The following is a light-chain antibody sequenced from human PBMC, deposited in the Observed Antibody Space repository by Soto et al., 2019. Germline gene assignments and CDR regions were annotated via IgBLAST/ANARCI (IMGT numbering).Light chain of an antibody. CDR3: QQHYNTPHI. CDR1: QSVLYSSNNKNY. J-gene: IGKJ2*01. CDR2: WAS. V-gene: IGKV4-1*01. Sequence: DIVMTQSPDSLAVSLGERATINCKSSQSVLYSSNNKNYLAWYQQKPGQPPKLLIYWASTRESGVPDRFSGSGSGTDFTLTISSLQAEDVAVYYCQQHYNTPHIFGQGTKVEIK.